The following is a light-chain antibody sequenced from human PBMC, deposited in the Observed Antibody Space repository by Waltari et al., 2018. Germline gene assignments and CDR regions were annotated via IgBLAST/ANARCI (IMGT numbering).Light chain of an antibody. CDR3: QEPGRT. CDR2: DAS. CDR1: PSVSSF. J-gene: IGKJ3*01. Sequence: EIVFTQSPATLSLSPGDRATLSCRASPSVSSFLAWYQQKPGQAPRLLIYDASTRATGVPGRFSGSGSGTDFTLTITSLQPEDFAVYYWQEPGRTFGPGTKVDIK. V-gene: IGKV3-11*01.